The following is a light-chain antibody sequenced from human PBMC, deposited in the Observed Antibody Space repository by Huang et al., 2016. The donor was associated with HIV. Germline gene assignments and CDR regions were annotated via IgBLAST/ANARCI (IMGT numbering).Light chain of an antibody. Sequence: DVVLTQSPLSLPVTLGQPASISCKPSHSLLHSDGNTYLNWFLQRPGQSPRRLIYKVSNRDFGVPARFSGSGSGADFTLTISRVEADDIGVYYCMQGTHWPQTFGQGTKVEVK. V-gene: IGKV2-30*02. CDR3: MQGTHWPQT. J-gene: IGKJ1*01. CDR1: HSLLHSDGNTY. CDR2: KVS.